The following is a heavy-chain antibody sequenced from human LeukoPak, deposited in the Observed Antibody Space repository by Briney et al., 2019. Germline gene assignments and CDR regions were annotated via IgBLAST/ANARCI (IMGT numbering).Heavy chain of an antibody. D-gene: IGHD6-13*01. V-gene: IGHV1-24*01. CDR1: GYTLTELS. Sequence: ASVEVSCKVSGYTLTELSMHWVRQAPGKGLEWMGGFDPEDGETIYAQKFQGRVTMTEDTSTDTAYMELSSLRSEDTAVYYCATDRIAAAGGYYYYYMDVWGKGTTVTVSS. J-gene: IGHJ6*03. CDR2: FDPEDGET. CDR3: ATDRIAAAGGYYYYYMDV.